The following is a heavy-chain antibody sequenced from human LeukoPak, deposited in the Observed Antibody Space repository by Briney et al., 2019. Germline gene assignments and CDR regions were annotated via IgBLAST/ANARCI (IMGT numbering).Heavy chain of an antibody. CDR1: GFTFSSYG. Sequence: QSGGSLRLSCAASGFTFSSYGMHWVRQAPGKGLEWVAFIRYDGSNKYYADSVKGRFTISRDNSKNTLYLQMNSLRAEDTAVYYCALTMVRGVIKGGFDPWGQGTLVTVSS. V-gene: IGHV3-30*02. CDR3: ALTMVRGVIKGGFDP. D-gene: IGHD3-10*01. J-gene: IGHJ5*02. CDR2: IRYDGSNK.